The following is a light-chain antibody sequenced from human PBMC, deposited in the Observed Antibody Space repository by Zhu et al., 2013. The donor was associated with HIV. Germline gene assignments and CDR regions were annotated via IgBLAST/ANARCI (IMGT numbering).Light chain of an antibody. CDR3: QSYDTSLSAWV. CDR2: GNS. J-gene: IGLJ3*02. CDR1: SSNIGAGYD. V-gene: IGLV1-40*01. Sequence: QSVLTQPPSVSGAPGQRVTISCTGSSSNIGAGYDVHWYQQLPGTAPKLLIYGNSNRPSGVPXRFSGSKSGTSASLAITGLQAEDEADYYCQSYDTSLSAWVFGGGTKLTVL.